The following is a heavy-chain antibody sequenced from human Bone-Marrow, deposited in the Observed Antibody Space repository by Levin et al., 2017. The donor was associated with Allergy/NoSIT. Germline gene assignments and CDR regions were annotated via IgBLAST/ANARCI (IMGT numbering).Heavy chain of an antibody. CDR2: IYHSGST. Sequence: SCAVSGGSISSGGYSWSWIRQPPGKGLEWIGYIYHSGSTYYNPSLKSRVTISVDRSKNQFSLKLSSVTAADTAVYYCARYGSGSSYFDYWGQGTLVTVSS. D-gene: IGHD3-10*01. V-gene: IGHV4-30-2*01. J-gene: IGHJ4*02. CDR1: GGSISSGGYS. CDR3: ARYGSGSSYFDY.